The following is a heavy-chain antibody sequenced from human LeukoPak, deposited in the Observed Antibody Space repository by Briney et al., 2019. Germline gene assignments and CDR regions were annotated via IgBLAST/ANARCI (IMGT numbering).Heavy chain of an antibody. D-gene: IGHD6-19*01. V-gene: IGHV3-9*01. CDR1: GFTFDDYA. J-gene: IGHJ4*02. Sequence: GRSLRLSCAASGFTFDDYAMHWVRQAPGKGLEWVSGISWNSGSIGYADSVKGRFTISRDNAKNSLYLQMNSLRAEDTAVYYCAKEAVAGPYYWGQGTLVTVSS. CDR3: AKEAVAGPYY. CDR2: ISWNSGSI.